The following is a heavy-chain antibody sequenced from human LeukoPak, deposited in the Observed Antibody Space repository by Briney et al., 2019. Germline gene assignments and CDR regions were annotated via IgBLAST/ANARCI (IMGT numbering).Heavy chain of an antibody. CDR1: GFTFSDFW. D-gene: IGHD1-26*01. Sequence: GGSLRLSCAASGFTFSDFWMSWVRQAPGKGLKGVANIDEGGSEKYHVDSVKGRFTISRDNAKNSLYLQMNSLRGDDTAVYYCARAGDVGVVDYWGQGTLVTVSS. V-gene: IGHV3-7*01. CDR3: ARAGDVGVVDY. J-gene: IGHJ4*02. CDR2: IDEGGSEK.